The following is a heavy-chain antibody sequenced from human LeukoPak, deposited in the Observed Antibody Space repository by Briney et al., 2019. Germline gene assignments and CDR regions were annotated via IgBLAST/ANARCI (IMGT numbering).Heavy chain of an antibody. J-gene: IGHJ4*02. V-gene: IGHV3-30*04. CDR1: GFTFSSYA. Sequence: GRSLRLSCAASGFTFSSYAMHWVRQAPGKGLEWVAVISYDGSNKCYADSVKGRFTISRDNSKNTLYLQMNSLRAEDTAVYYCARDRGYSYGPFDYWGQGTLVTVSS. CDR2: ISYDGSNK. D-gene: IGHD5-18*01. CDR3: ARDRGYSYGPFDY.